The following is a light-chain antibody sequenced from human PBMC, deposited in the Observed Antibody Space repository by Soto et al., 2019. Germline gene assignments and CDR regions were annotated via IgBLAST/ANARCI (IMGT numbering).Light chain of an antibody. CDR3: QQYGSSLLLS. V-gene: IGKV3-20*01. J-gene: IGKJ4*01. CDR2: GAS. CDR1: QSVSSSY. Sequence: EIVLTQSPGTLSLSPGERATLSCRASQSVSSSYLAWYQQKPGQAPRLLIYGASSRATGIPDRFSGSGSGTDFPLYISNLEPEDFAVYCCQQYGSSLLLSFGGGTKVEIK.